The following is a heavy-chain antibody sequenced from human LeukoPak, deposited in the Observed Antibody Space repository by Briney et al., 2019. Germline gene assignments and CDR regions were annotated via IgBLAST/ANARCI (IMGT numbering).Heavy chain of an antibody. J-gene: IGHJ4*02. Sequence: PSETLSLTCAVYGGSFSSYYWSWIRQSPGKGLEWIAEINHRGDTNYNPSVKSRVTISVGTSKNQLSLKVTSLTAADTAVYYCARGPTISETGYFDYWGQGTLVTVSS. CDR2: INHRGDT. CDR3: ARGPTISETGYFDY. V-gene: IGHV4-34*01. CDR1: GGSFSSYY. D-gene: IGHD1-1*01.